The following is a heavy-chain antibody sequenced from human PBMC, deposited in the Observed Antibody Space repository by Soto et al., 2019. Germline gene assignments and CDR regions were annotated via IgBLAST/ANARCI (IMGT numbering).Heavy chain of an antibody. Sequence: GGSLRLSCAASGFTFSSYSINWVRQAPGKGLEWVSFITSSGSYIFYADSLKGRFTVSRDNAKNSVYLHMSSLRAEDTAVYYCARDGEAHYGLGVWGQGTTVTVSS. J-gene: IGHJ6*02. CDR3: ARDGEAHYGLGV. V-gene: IGHV3-21*01. CDR1: GFTFSSYS. D-gene: IGHD3-10*01. CDR2: ITSSGSYI.